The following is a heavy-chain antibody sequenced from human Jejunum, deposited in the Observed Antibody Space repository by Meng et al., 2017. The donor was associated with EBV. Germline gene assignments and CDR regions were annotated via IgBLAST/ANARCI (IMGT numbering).Heavy chain of an antibody. V-gene: IGHV4-61*01. D-gene: IGHD4/OR15-4a*01. CDR1: GDSVSGYNY. Sequence: QVQLQESGPGLLKPSETLSLTCSGSGDSVSGYNYWTWIRQPPGKGLEWIGNMYYTGKAIYKPSLQSRVTISVDTSKNQFSLRVTSVTAADTAIYYCARGRGYDYGDSWGQGTLVTVSS. CDR3: ARGRGYDYGDS. J-gene: IGHJ5*02. CDR2: MYYTGKA.